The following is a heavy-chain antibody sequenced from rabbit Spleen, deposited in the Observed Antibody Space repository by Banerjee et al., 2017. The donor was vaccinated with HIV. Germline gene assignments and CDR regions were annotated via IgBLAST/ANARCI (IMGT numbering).Heavy chain of an antibody. V-gene: IGHV1S40*01. CDR3: AGDRYASRGYLWL. J-gene: IGHJ4*01. Sequence: ESGGDLVKPGASLTLTCKASGLDFSGDSYDSYLCWTRQASGKGLEWIACIDIGGSDFTYFASWAKGRFTISKTSSTTVTLQMPSLTAADTATYFCAGDRYASRGYLWLWGQGTLVTV. D-gene: IGHD1-1*01. CDR2: IDIGGSDFT. CDR1: GLDFSGDSY.